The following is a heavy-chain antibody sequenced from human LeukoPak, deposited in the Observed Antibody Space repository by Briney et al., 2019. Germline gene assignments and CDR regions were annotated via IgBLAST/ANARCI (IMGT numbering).Heavy chain of an antibody. D-gene: IGHD6-19*01. J-gene: IGHJ4*02. V-gene: IGHV3-33*06. CDR1: GFTFSSYG. Sequence: GRSLRLSCAASGFTFSSYGMHWVRQAPGKGLEWVAVIWYDGSNKYYADSVKGRFTISRDNSKNTVSLQVNSLRAEDTAVYYCAKQPYSSGWYYFDYWGQGTLVTVSS. CDR3: AKQPYSSGWYYFDY. CDR2: IWYDGSNK.